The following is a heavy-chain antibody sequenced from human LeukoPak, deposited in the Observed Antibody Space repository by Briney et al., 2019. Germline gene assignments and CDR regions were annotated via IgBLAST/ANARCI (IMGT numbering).Heavy chain of an antibody. D-gene: IGHD2-15*01. Sequence: PGGSLRLSCAVSGFTFDDYGMNWVRQAPGKGLEWVSGINWNGGSIGYADSVKGRFTISRDNAKNSLYLQMNSLRAEDTAVYYCAKAAPSYCSGGSCYTPDYWGQGTLVTVSS. J-gene: IGHJ4*02. V-gene: IGHV3-20*04. CDR1: GFTFDDYG. CDR2: INWNGGSI. CDR3: AKAAPSYCSGGSCYTPDY.